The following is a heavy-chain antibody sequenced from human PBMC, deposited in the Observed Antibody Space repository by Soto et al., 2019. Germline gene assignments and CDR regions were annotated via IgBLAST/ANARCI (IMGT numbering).Heavy chain of an antibody. J-gene: IGHJ6*02. D-gene: IGHD3-16*01. CDR1: GGSISSGGYS. V-gene: IGHV4-30-2*06. CDR3: AKDPPGPSPRLVL. Sequence: QLQLRESGSGLVKPSETLSLTCTVSGGSISSGGYSWSWIRQSPEKGLEWLGCIYPTGTTYYNPSLKRRVNISGDTSGDQFSMHLTSVPAADTAVDFCAKDPPGPSPRLVLLGQVTTVTVSS. CDR2: IYPTGTT.